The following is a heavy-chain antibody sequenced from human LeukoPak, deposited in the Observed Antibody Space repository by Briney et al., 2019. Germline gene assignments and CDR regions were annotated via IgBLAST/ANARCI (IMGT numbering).Heavy chain of an antibody. Sequence: GGSLRLSCAASGFTFSHVGFICVREAPGKGLECVASMTFFESSIYAAHSVRGRFTISRDYAETSLFLHMNSLTVEDTAVYYCARDPSSDRFQYFDFWGQGDLVTVSS. CDR2: MTFFESSI. CDR1: GFTFSHVG. D-gene: IGHD6-19*01. V-gene: IGHV3-21*01. CDR3: ARDPSSDRFQYFDF. J-gene: IGHJ4*02.